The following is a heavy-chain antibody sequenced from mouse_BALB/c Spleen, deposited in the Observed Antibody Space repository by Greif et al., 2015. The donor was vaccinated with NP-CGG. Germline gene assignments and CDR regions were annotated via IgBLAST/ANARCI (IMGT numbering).Heavy chain of an antibody. CDR1: GYTFTDYN. CDR2: IYPYNGGT. J-gene: IGHJ4*01. V-gene: IGHV1S29*02. D-gene: IGHD1-1*01. CDR3: ARKTVDYAMDY. Sequence: VQLQQSGPELVKPGASVKISCKASGYTFTDYNMHWVKQSHGKSLEWIGYIYPYNGGTGYNQKFKSKATLTVDNSSSTAYMELRSLTSEDSAVYYCARKTVDYAMDYWGQGTSVTVSS.